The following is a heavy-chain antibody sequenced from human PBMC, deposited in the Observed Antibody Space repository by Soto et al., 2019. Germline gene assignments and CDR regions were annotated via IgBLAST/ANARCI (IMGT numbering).Heavy chain of an antibody. CDR1: GGTFSSYA. J-gene: IGHJ6*02. Sequence: QVQLVQSGAEVKKPGSSVKVCCKASGGTFSSYAISWMRQAPGQGLEWMGGIIPIFGTANYAQKFQGRVTITADESTSTAYMELSSLRSEDTAVYYCARGDYYGSGSPYYYYGMDVWGQGTTVTVSS. CDR2: IIPIFGTA. CDR3: ARGDYYGSGSPYYYYGMDV. D-gene: IGHD3-10*01. V-gene: IGHV1-69*01.